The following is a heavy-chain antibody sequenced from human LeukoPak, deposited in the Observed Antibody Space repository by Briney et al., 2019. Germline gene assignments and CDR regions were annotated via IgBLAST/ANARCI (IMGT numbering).Heavy chain of an antibody. CDR1: DYTFTRYG. Sequence: ASVKVSCKASDYTFTRYGISWVRQAPGQGLEWMGWISGSNGNANYAQKTQDRVTFTTDTSTSTAYMELRSLRFDDTATYYCARAGRQPGFDPWGQGTLVTVSS. J-gene: IGHJ5*02. V-gene: IGHV1-18*01. CDR2: ISGSNGNA. CDR3: ARAGRQPGFDP. D-gene: IGHD6-13*01.